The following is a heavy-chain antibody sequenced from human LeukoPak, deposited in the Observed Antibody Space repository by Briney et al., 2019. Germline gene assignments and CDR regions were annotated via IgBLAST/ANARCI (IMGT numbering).Heavy chain of an antibody. CDR1: GYTFTNYY. J-gene: IGHJ5*02. Sequence: ASVKVSCKASGYTFTNYYVHWVRQAPGQRLEWMGWINPNSGGTDYAQKFQGRVTMTRDTSISTAYMELSRLTSDDTAVYYCARGPGYDYNWFDPWGQGTLDIVSS. D-gene: IGHD5-12*01. V-gene: IGHV1-2*02. CDR3: ARGPGYDYNWFDP. CDR2: INPNSGGT.